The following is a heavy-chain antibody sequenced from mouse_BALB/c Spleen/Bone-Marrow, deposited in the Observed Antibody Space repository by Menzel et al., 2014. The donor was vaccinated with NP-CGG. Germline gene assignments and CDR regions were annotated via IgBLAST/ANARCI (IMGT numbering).Heavy chain of an antibody. D-gene: IGHD2-3*01. Sequence: EVKLQESGAEIVKPGASVKLSCTASGFNIKDTYMHWVKQRPEQGLEWIGRIDPANGNTKYDPKFQGKATITADTSSNTAYLQLSSLTSEDTAVYYCARWLLPYGLDYWGQGTSVTVSS. J-gene: IGHJ4*01. CDR3: ARWLLPYGLDY. CDR2: IDPANGNT. CDR1: GFNIKDTY. V-gene: IGHV14-3*02.